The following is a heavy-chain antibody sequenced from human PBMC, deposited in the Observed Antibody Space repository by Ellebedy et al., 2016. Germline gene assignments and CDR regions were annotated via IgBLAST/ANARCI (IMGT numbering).Heavy chain of an antibody. CDR2: IYWDDDK. D-gene: IGHD1-14*01. CDR1: GFSLSTSGVA. Sequence: SGPTLVXPTQTLTLTCTFSGFSLSTSGVAVGWIRQPPGKALEWLALIYWDDDKRYSPSLKSRLTITKDTSKNQVVLTMTNMDPVDTATYYCAHRGMREVTTRRNWFDPWGQGTLVTVSS. J-gene: IGHJ5*02. CDR3: AHRGMREVTTRRNWFDP. V-gene: IGHV2-5*02.